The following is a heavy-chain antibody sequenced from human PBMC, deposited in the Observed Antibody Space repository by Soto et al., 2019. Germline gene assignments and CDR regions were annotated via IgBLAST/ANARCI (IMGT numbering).Heavy chain of an antibody. CDR3: ARGGVGGDAFDI. Sequence: QVQLVQSGAEVKEPGASLKVSCKASGYTFSNYAISWVRQAPGQGLEWMGWFSIHNGETNSAQNLQGRVTMTTDTSTSTAYMELRSLKSGDTAVYYCARGGVGGDAFDIWGQGTMVTVSS. CDR2: FSIHNGET. J-gene: IGHJ3*02. V-gene: IGHV1-18*01. D-gene: IGHD3-10*01. CDR1: GYTFSNYA.